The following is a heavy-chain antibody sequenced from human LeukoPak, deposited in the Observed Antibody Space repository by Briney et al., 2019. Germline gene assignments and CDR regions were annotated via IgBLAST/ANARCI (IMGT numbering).Heavy chain of an antibody. CDR3: AREGSSSWYVDY. D-gene: IGHD6-13*01. J-gene: IGHJ4*02. V-gene: IGHV3-11*01. CDR1: GLTFSDYY. Sequence: PGGSLRLSCAASGLTFSDYYMSWTRHAPGKGLEWVSYSSGRSIYYADFVKGRFTISRDNAKNSLYLQMNSLRAEDTAVYYCAREGSSSWYVDYWGQGTLVTVSS. CDR2: SSGRSI.